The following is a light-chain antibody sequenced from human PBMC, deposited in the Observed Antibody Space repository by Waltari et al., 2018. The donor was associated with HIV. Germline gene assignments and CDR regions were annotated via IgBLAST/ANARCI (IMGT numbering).Light chain of an antibody. CDR2: DDS. CDR1: NTNVGSYRL. J-gene: IGLJ3*02. CDR3: CSYGGDDTLV. V-gene: IGLV2-23*01. Sequence: QSALTQPASVSGSLGQSITISCTGANTNVGSYRLVSWYQNRPGQAPTLIIYDDSKRPLGISSRFSGSKSGNTASLTISGLQSEDEADYYCCSYGGDDTLVFGGGTKVTAL.